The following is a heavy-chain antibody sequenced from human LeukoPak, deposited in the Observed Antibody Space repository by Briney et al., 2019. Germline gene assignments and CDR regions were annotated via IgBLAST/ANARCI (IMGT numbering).Heavy chain of an antibody. CDR1: GFTFSSYG. V-gene: IGHV3-33*01. J-gene: IGHJ4*02. CDR3: ARNRPAYYFDY. CDR2: IWPDGSNK. Sequence: GGSLRISCAAAGFTFSSYGMQRVHQAPGKRVERVAVIWPDGSNKYYGDSVKGRVTNSRDNAKNTLYLQMNSLRAEDTAVYYCARNRPAYYFDYWGQGTLVTVSS.